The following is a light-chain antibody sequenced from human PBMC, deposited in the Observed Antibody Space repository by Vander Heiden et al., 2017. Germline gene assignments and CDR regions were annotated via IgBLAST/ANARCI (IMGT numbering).Light chain of an antibody. CDR2: AAS. J-gene: IGKJ3*01. Sequence: DIGLSQSSLSVPATPGEPAAGACMSTQCLLHSNVCSYLDWYLQKPGQSPQLLIYAASIRASGVPDRFSVSGSGTEFTLTISRVEAEDVGVYYCMQVIHSPLTFGPGTRVDIK. CDR3: MQVIHSPLT. V-gene: IGKV2-28*01. CDR1: QCLLHSNVCSY.